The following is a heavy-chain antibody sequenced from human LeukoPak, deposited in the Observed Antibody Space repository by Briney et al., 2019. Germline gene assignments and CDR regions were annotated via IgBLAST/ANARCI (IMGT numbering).Heavy chain of an antibody. J-gene: IGHJ4*02. CDR2: IIPILGIA. D-gene: IGHD6-13*01. Sequence: GASVKVSCRASGGTFSSYAISWVRQAPGQGLEWMGRIIPILGIANYAQKFQGRVTITADKSTSTAYMELSSLRSEDTAVYYCARADIAAAGTSPNYYFDYWGQGTLVTVSS. V-gene: IGHV1-69*04. CDR1: GGTFSSYA. CDR3: ARADIAAAGTSPNYYFDY.